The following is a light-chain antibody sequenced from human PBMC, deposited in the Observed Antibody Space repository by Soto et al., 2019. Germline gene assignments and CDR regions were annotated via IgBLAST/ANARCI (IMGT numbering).Light chain of an antibody. Sequence: QSALTQPASVSGSPGQSITISCTGTSSDVGGHNYVSWYQQHPGKAPKLMIYEVTNRPSGVSNRFSGSKSGNTASLIISGLQAEDEADYYCSSYTTSTTLVVFGVGTKLTVL. J-gene: IGLJ2*01. CDR3: SSYTTSTTLVV. CDR1: SSDVGGHNY. CDR2: EVT. V-gene: IGLV2-14*01.